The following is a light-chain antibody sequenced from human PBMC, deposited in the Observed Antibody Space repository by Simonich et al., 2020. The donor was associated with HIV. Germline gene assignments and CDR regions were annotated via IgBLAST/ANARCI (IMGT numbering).Light chain of an antibody. J-gene: IGKJ1*01. V-gene: IGKV3-20*01. CDR3: QQYYSTPWT. CDR2: GAS. Sequence: EIVLTQSPGTLSLSPGERATLSCRASQSVSSSYLAGYQQKPGQAPRLLIYGASSRATGIPDRFSGSGSGTDFTLTISSRQAEDVAIYYCQQYYSTPWTFGQGTKVEIK. CDR1: QSVSSSY.